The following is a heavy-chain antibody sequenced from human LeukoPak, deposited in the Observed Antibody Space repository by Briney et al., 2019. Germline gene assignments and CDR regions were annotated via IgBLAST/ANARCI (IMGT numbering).Heavy chain of an antibody. D-gene: IGHD6-19*01. Sequence: PGGSLRLSCAVSGFTVRDNYLNWVRQTPGKGLECVSVLYSGGAAYYADSVKGRFTISRDTSKNTLSLQMNSLRAEDTAVYYCARGSSGWYEGLPLGDYWGQGTLVTVSS. CDR3: ARGSSGWYEGLPLGDY. CDR2: LYSGGAA. V-gene: IGHV3-53*01. J-gene: IGHJ4*02. CDR1: GFTVRDNY.